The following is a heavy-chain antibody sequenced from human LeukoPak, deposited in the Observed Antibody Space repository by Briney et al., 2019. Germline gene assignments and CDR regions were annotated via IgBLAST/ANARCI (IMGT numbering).Heavy chain of an antibody. CDR1: GFTFSSYA. CDR2: ISGSGGST. CDR3: ARGIFSGSWYYCYY. V-gene: IGHV3-23*01. J-gene: IGHJ4*02. D-gene: IGHD6-13*01. Sequence: GGSLRLSCAASGFTFSSYAMSWVRQAPGKGLEWVSAISGSGGSTYYADSVKGRFTISRDNSKNTLYLQMNSLRAEDTAVYYCARGIFSGSWYYCYYWGQGTLVTVSS.